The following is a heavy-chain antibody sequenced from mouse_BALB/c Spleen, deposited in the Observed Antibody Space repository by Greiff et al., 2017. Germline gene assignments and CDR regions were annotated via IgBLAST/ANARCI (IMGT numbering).Heavy chain of an antibody. V-gene: IGHV7-3*02. D-gene: IGHD1-2*01. CDR2: IRNKANGYTT. Sequence: EVNVVESGGGLVQPGGSLRLSCATSGFTFTDYYMSWVRQPPGKALEWLGFIRNKANGYTTEYSASVKGRFTISRDNSQSILYLQMNTLRAEDSATYYCARAPSTAFYYFDYWGQGTTLTVSS. J-gene: IGHJ2*01. CDR1: GFTFTDYY. CDR3: ARAPSTAFYYFDY.